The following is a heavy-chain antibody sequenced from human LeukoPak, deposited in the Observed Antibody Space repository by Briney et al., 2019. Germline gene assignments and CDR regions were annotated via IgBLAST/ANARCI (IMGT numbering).Heavy chain of an antibody. CDR2: INPSDGST. V-gene: IGHV1-2*02. CDR3: ARSDTPYHQLL. D-gene: IGHD1-26*01. CDR1: GYTFTSYY. Sequence: ASVKVSCKASGYTFTSYYIHLVRQAPGQGFEWMAIINPSDGSTTNSQKFQGRVTMTRDTSISTAYMELSRLRSDDTAVYYCARSDTPYHQLLWGQGTLVTVSS. J-gene: IGHJ4*02.